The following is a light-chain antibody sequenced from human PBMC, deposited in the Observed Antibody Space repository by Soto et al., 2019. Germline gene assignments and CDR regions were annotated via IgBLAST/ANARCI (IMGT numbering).Light chain of an antibody. Sequence: QSALTQPRSVSGSPGQSVTITCTGTSSDVGGYNYVSWYQHHPGKAPKLMIYDVNNRPSGVSNRFSGSKSGNTASLTISGLQAEDEADYYCSSYTSSSTLYVFGTGTKVTVL. J-gene: IGLJ1*01. CDR3: SSYTSSSTLYV. CDR2: DVN. CDR1: SSDVGGYNY. V-gene: IGLV2-14*03.